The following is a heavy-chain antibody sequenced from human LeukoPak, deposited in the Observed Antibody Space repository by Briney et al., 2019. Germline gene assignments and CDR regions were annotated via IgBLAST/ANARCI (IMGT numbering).Heavy chain of an antibody. Sequence: GGSLRLSCAASGFTFSSYEMNWVRQAPGKGLERVSYISSSGSTIYYADSVKGRFTISRDNAKKSLYLQMNSLRAEDTAVYYCARGRWLPRDAFDIWGQGTMVTVSS. CDR1: GFTFSSYE. CDR3: ARGRWLPRDAFDI. V-gene: IGHV3-48*03. D-gene: IGHD5-24*01. J-gene: IGHJ3*02. CDR2: ISSSGSTI.